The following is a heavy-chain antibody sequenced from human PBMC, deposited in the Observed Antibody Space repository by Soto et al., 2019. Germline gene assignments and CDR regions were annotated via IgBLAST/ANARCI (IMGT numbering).Heavy chain of an antibody. D-gene: IGHD2-2*01. J-gene: IGHJ6*02. CDR3: ARSQGSSTSLEIYYYYYYGMDV. CDR2: IIPISGTA. CDR1: GGTFSSYA. V-gene: IGHV1-69*01. Sequence: QVQLVQSGAEVKKPGSSVKVSCKASGGTFSSYAISWVRQAPGQGLEWMGGIIPISGTANYAQKFQGRVTIPADESTRTAYMELSSLRSEGTAVYYCARSQGSSTSLEIYYYYYYGMDVWGQGTTVTVSS.